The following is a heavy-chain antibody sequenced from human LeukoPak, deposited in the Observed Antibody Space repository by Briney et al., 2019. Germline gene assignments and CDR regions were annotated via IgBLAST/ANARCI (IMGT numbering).Heavy chain of an antibody. CDR2: IYYSGTT. J-gene: IGHJ4*02. Sequence: PSETLSLTCTVSGGSISGPYWSWIRQPPGKGLEWIGYIYYSGTTNYNPSLKSRVTISVDTSKNQFSLKLSSVTAADTAVYYCARLPTDSSPDHYWGQGTLVTVSS. CDR3: ARLPTDSSPDHY. CDR1: GGSISGPY. D-gene: IGHD6-13*01. V-gene: IGHV4-59*08.